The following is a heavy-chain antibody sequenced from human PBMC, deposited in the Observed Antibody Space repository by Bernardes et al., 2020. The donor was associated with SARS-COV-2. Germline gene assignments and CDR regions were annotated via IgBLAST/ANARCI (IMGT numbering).Heavy chain of an antibody. CDR1: GYTFSDYY. J-gene: IGHJ4*02. CDR3: ARDVLNSRGRYFDC. D-gene: IGHD2-15*01. Sequence: ASVEASCKASGYTFSDYYMHWLRQAPGQGLECMGCINPNDGVTRFAQRFQGRVTMTRDVSIRTFYMEMSRLKSDDTALYYCARDVLNSRGRYFDCWGQGSLVTVSS. V-gene: IGHV1-2*02. CDR2: INPNDGVT.